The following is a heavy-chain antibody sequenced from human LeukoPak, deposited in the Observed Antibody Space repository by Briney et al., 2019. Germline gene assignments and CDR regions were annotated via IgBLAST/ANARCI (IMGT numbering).Heavy chain of an antibody. V-gene: IGHV4-59*01. CDR3: ARVRSEWEPEDAFDI. D-gene: IGHD1-26*01. CDR2: IYYSGST. J-gene: IGHJ3*02. Sequence: PSETLSLTCTVSGGSISSYYWSWIRQPPGKGLEWIGYIYYSGSTNYNPSLKSRVTISVDTSKNQFSLKLSSVTAADTAVYYCARVRSEWEPEDAFDIWGQGTMVTVSS. CDR1: GGSISSYY.